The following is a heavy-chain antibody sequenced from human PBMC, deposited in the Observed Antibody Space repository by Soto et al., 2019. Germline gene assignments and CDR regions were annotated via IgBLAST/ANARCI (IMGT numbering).Heavy chain of an antibody. D-gene: IGHD3-3*01. Sequence: QVQLQESGPGLVKPSQTLSLTCTVSGGSISSGDYYWSWIRQPPGKGLEWIGYIYYSGSTYYNPSLKSRVTISVDTSKNQFSLKLYSVTAADTAVYYCARDLANVPTIFPHYGMDVWGQGTTVTVSS. CDR1: GGSISSGDYY. CDR2: IYYSGST. J-gene: IGHJ6*02. V-gene: IGHV4-30-4*01. CDR3: ARDLANVPTIFPHYGMDV.